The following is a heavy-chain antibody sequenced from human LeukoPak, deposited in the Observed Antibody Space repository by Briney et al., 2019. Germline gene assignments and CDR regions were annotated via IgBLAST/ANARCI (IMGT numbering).Heavy chain of an antibody. CDR1: GFSFSSSW. CDR3: AKEPLMAEQWLVLSSSTRGGAFDI. J-gene: IGHJ3*02. D-gene: IGHD6-19*01. V-gene: IGHV3-7*03. CDR2: INQDGSEN. Sequence: PGGSLRLSCAASGFSFSSSWMSWVRQAPGKGLEWVAHINQDGSENDYVDSVKGRFTISRDNAKNSLYLQMNSLRAEDTAVYYCAKEPLMAEQWLVLSSSTRGGAFDIWGQGTMVTVSS.